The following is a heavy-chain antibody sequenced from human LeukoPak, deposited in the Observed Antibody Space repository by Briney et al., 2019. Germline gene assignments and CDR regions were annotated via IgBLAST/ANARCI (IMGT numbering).Heavy chain of an antibody. V-gene: IGHV4-34*01. Sequence: SETLSLTCAVYGGSFSGYYWSWIRQPPGKGLEWIGEINHSGSTNYNPSLTSRVTISVDTSKNQFSLKLSSVTAADTAVYYCARGGLMTTVTTSLGNWFDPWGQGTLVTVSS. D-gene: IGHD4-17*01. J-gene: IGHJ5*02. CDR1: GGSFSGYY. CDR2: INHSGST. CDR3: ARGGLMTTVTTSLGNWFDP.